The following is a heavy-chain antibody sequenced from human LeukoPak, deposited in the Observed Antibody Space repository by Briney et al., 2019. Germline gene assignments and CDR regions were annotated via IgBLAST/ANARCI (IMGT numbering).Heavy chain of an antibody. D-gene: IGHD5-18*01. Sequence: SETLSLTCTVSGGSISSYYWSWIRQPAGKGLEWIGRIYSSGSTNYNPSPKSRVTMSVDTSKNQFSLKLSSVTAADTAVYYCATDTYSYGYYFDYWGQGTLVTVSS. CDR3: ATDTYSYGYYFDY. CDR1: GGSISSYY. CDR2: IYSSGST. V-gene: IGHV4-4*07. J-gene: IGHJ4*02.